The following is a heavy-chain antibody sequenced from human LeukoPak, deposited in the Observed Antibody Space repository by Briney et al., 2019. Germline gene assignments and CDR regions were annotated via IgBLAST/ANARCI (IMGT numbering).Heavy chain of an antibody. D-gene: IGHD6-19*01. CDR2: ITATGDTA. V-gene: IGHV3-23*01. Sequence: GGSLRLSCGASGFIFSKYAMSWIRQAPGKGLEWVAIITATGDTAYYADSVKGRFTISRDNSRNTVYMQMDSLRAEDTAIYYCAGDRNSDWYSPLDYWGQGSQVTVSP. CDR3: AGDRNSDWYSPLDY. J-gene: IGHJ4*02. CDR1: GFIFSKYA.